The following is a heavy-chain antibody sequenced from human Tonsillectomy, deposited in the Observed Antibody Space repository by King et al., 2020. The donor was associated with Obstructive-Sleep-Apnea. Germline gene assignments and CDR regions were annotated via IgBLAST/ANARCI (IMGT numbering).Heavy chain of an antibody. J-gene: IGHJ4*02. CDR3: ARGRGSYCFDY. D-gene: IGHD1-26*01. CDR2: MSYDGNNK. Sequence: VQLVESGGGVVQPGRSLRLSCAASGFPFSNFPMHWVRQAPGKGLEWVAVMSYDGNNKYYADSVKGRFTISRDNSKNTLYLQMNSLRAEDTAIYYCARGRGSYCFDYWGQGTLVTVSS. V-gene: IGHV3-30-3*01. CDR1: GFPFSNFP.